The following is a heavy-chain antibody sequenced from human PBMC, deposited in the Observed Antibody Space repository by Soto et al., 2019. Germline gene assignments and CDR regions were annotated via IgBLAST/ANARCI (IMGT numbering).Heavy chain of an antibody. J-gene: IGHJ4*02. Sequence: GGSLRLSCAASGFTFSSYAMSWVRQAPGKGLEWVSAISGSGGSTYYADSVKGRFTISRDNSKNTLYLQMNSLRAEDTAVYYCAKEAAGDDILTGYCLDYWGQGTLVTVSS. V-gene: IGHV3-23*01. CDR1: GFTFSSYA. CDR2: ISGSGGST. D-gene: IGHD3-9*01. CDR3: AKEAAGDDILTGYCLDY.